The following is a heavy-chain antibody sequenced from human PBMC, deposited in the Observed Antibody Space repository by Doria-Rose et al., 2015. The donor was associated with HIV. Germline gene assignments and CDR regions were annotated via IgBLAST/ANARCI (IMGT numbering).Heavy chain of an antibody. V-gene: IGHV2-26*01. CDR2: SCSDDER. CDR3: ARIKSSRWYHKYYFDF. D-gene: IGHD6-13*01. J-gene: IGHJ4*02. Sequence: QESGPALVKPTETLTLTRTVSGVSLSSPGMGVSWIRQPPGKALEWLGDSCSDDERSYKTSLKSRLTISRGTYKSQVVLTMTDMDPVDTATYYCARIKSSRWYHKYYFDFWGQGTLVIVSA. CDR1: GVSLSSPGMG.